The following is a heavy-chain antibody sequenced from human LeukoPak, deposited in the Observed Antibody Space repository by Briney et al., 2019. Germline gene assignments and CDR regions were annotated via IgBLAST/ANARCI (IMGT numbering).Heavy chain of an antibody. CDR2: IRYDGSNK. J-gene: IGHJ4*02. CDR3: AKDRGGDADSSGYCDY. D-gene: IGHD3-22*01. Sequence: GGSLRLSCAASGFTFSSYGMHWVRQAPGKGLEWVAFIRYDGSNKYYADSVKGRFTISRDNSKNTLYLQMNSLRAEDTAVYYCAKDRGGDADSSGYCDYWGQGTLVTVSS. CDR1: GFTFSSYG. V-gene: IGHV3-30*02.